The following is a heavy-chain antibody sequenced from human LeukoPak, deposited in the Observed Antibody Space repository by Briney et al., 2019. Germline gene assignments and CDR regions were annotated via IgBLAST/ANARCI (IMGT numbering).Heavy chain of an antibody. D-gene: IGHD2/OR15-2a*01. CDR1: GFTFNTYY. V-gene: IGHV3-66*01. J-gene: IGHJ3*01. CDR2: MYSGGST. Sequence: GGSLRLSCAASGFTFNTYYMSWVRQPPGKGLEWVSVMYSGGSTFYSDSVKGRFSISRDTSQNTFYLQMNSLRAEDTAVYYCARYSFQYTNSPLRHDAFDVWGQGMMVVVSS. CDR3: ARYSFQYTNSPLRHDAFDV.